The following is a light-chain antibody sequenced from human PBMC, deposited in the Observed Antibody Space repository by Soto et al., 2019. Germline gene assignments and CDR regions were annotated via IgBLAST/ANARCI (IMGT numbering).Light chain of an antibody. J-gene: IGKJ1*01. V-gene: IGKV1-5*01. CDR2: DAS. Sequence: DIQITQSPSTLSESVGDRVTITCRASQSISSCLAWYQQKPGKAPKLLIYDASSLESGVPSRFNGSGSGTEFTLTISGLQADDFATYYCQQYNSYPGTFGQGTKVEIK. CDR3: QQYNSYPGT. CDR1: QSISSC.